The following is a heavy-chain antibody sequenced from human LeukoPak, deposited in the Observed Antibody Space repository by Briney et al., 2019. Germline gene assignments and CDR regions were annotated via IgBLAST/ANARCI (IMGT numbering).Heavy chain of an antibody. D-gene: IGHD5-18*01. Sequence: AASVKVSCKASGYTFTSYAMHWVRQAPGQRLEWMGWINAGNGNTKYSQKFQGRVTITRDTSASTAYMKLSSLRSEDTAVYYCAREGGQLWSYYFDYWGQGTLVTVSS. CDR2: INAGNGNT. CDR1: GYTFTSYA. V-gene: IGHV1-3*01. CDR3: AREGGQLWSYYFDY. J-gene: IGHJ4*02.